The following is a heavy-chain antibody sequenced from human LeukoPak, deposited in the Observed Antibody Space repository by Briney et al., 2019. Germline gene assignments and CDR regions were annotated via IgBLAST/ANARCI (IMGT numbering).Heavy chain of an antibody. CDR3: ARGYTWFDY. D-gene: IGHD5-18*01. CDR1: GGSFSGYY. V-gene: IGHV4-34*01. J-gene: IGHJ4*02. CDR2: INHSGST. Sequence: SETLSLTCAVYGGSFSGYYWSWIRQPPGKGLEWIGEINHSGSTNYNPSLKSRVTISVDTSKNQFSLKLSSVTAADTAVYYCARGYTWFDYWGQGTLVTVSS.